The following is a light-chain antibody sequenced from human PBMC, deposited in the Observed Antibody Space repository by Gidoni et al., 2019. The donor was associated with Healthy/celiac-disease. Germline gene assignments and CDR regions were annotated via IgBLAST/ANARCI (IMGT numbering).Light chain of an antibody. CDR1: QSISSY. J-gene: IGKJ5*01. V-gene: IGKV1-39*01. CDR3: QQSYSTWIT. Sequence: DIQMTQSPSSLSASVGDRVTITCRASQSISSYLNWYQQKPGKAPKLLIYAASSLQSVVPSRFSGSGSGTDFTLTISSLQPEDFATYYCQQSYSTWITFGQGTRLEIK. CDR2: AAS.